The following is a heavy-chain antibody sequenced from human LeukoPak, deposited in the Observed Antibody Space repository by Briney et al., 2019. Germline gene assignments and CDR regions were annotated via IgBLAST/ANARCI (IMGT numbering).Heavy chain of an antibody. Sequence: GGSLRLSCAASGFTFSGYWMHWVRQAPGKGLVWVSRINSDVSTTTYADSVKGRFTISRDNAKNLLSLQMNSLRAEDTAVYYCARDDIQNRGAPRTLLYYWGQGTLVTVSS. CDR3: ARDDIQNRGAPRTLLYY. J-gene: IGHJ4*02. CDR1: GFTFSGYW. CDR2: INSDVSTT. D-gene: IGHD1-14*01. V-gene: IGHV3-74*01.